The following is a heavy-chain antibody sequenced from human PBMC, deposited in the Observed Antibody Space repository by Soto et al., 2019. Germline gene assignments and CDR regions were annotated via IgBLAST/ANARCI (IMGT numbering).Heavy chain of an antibody. CDR3: ERDNDRNHGIWNYYHGMDV. J-gene: IGHJ6*02. D-gene: IGHD1-1*01. Sequence: PGGSLRLSCEASGFTFSTYEMNWVRQAPGKGLEWVSYISSRGDIMFYADSVKGRLIISRDNAKDALYLQMNSLRAEDTAVYYCERDNDRNHGIWNYYHGMDVWAQGTPVTVSS. CDR1: GFTFSTYE. V-gene: IGHV3-48*03. CDR2: ISSRGDIM.